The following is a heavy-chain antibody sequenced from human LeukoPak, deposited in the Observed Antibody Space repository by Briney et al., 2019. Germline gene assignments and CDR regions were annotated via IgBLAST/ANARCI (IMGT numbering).Heavy chain of an antibody. Sequence: ASVKVSCKASGYTLTGYYMHWVRQAPGQGLEWMGWINAGNGNTKYSQKFQGRVTITRDTSASTAYMELSSLRSEDTAVYYCATGWELLFDYWGQGTLVTVSS. D-gene: IGHD1-26*01. CDR3: ATGWELLFDY. CDR2: INAGNGNT. J-gene: IGHJ4*02. V-gene: IGHV1-3*01. CDR1: GYTLTGYY.